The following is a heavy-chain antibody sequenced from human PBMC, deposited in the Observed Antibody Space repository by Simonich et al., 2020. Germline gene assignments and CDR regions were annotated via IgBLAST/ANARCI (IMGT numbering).Heavy chain of an antibody. Sequence: QIQLVQSGAEVKKPGASVKVSCTASGYTFTSYGISWVRQAPGQGLEWMGWSSAYNGKTNDEQELQGIVTMTTDTATRTGYMELRSLRSDDTAVYYCARDQGGRAAAATDYWGQGTLVTVSS. V-gene: IGHV1-18*01. D-gene: IGHD6-13*01. CDR2: SSAYNGKT. CDR1: GYTFTSYG. J-gene: IGHJ4*02. CDR3: ARDQGGRAAAATDY.